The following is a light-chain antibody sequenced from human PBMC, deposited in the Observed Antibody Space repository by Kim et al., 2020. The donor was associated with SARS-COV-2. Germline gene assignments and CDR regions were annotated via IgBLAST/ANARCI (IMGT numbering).Light chain of an antibody. CDR3: QQHNNWPLS. CDR2: GAS. J-gene: IGKJ3*01. V-gene: IGKV3-15*01. CDR1: QSVSSN. Sequence: EILMTQSPATLSVSPGERATLSCRASQSVSSNLAWYQQKPGQAPRLLIYGASRRAAGIPARFSGSGSGTEFTLTISGLQSEDFAVYYCQQHNNWPLSFGPGTKVDIK.